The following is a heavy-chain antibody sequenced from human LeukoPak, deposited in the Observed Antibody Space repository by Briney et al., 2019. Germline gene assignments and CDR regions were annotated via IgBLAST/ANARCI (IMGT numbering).Heavy chain of an antibody. CDR1: GGSFSGYY. J-gene: IGHJ1*01. CDR3: ARGFRHPLTVTTLVPYFQH. CDR2: INHSGST. D-gene: IGHD4-17*01. V-gene: IGHV4-34*01. Sequence: PSETLSLTCAVYGGSFSGYYWSWIRQPPGKGLEWIGEINHSGSTNYNPSLKSRVTISVDTSKNQFSLKLSSVTAADTAVYYCARGFRHPLTVTTLVPYFQHWGQGTLVTVSS.